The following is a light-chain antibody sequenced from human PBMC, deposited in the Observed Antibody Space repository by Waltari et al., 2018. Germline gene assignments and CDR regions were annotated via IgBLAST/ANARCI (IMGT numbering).Light chain of an antibody. Sequence: EIQMTQSPSSLSASVGDRVSITRRASQTIRNFLSWYQQKPGKAPKLLIYAAYSLEGGVPSRFSGSASGTDFTLTISRLQPEDFATYYCQQSYTTPRTFGQGTKVEIK. CDR1: QTIRNF. CDR2: AAY. CDR3: QQSYTTPRT. V-gene: IGKV1-39*01. J-gene: IGKJ1*01.